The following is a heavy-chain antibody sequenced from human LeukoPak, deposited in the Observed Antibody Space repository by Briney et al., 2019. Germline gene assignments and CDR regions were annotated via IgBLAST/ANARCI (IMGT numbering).Heavy chain of an antibody. CDR3: ARQPYYYDSSGYLEDY. CDR1: GYSFTSYW. Sequence: GESLKISCKGSGYSFTSYWIGWVRQMPGKGLEWMGIIYPGDSDTRYSLSFQGQVTISADKSISTAYLQWSSLKASDTAMYYCARQPYYYDSSGYLEDYWGQGTLVTVSS. CDR2: IYPGDSDT. V-gene: IGHV5-51*01. J-gene: IGHJ4*02. D-gene: IGHD3-22*01.